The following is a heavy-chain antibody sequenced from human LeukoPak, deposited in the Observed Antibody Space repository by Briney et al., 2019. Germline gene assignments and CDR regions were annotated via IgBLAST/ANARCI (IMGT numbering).Heavy chain of an antibody. D-gene: IGHD4-23*01. CDR2: INHSGST. CDR1: GGSFSGYY. V-gene: IGHV4-34*01. CDR3: ASYRGAFFQH. Sequence: SETLSLTCAVHGGSFSGYYWSWIRQPPGKGLEWIGEINHSGSTNYNPSLKSRVTISVDTSKNQFSLKLSSVTAADTAVYYCASYRGAFFQHWGQGTLVTVSS. J-gene: IGHJ1*01.